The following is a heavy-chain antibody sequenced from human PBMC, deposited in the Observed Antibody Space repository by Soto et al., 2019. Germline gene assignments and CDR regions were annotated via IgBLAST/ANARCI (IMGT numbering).Heavy chain of an antibody. D-gene: IGHD3-3*01. J-gene: IGHJ6*02. CDR1: GYTFTSYG. CDR2: ISAYNGNT. Sequence: GASVKVSCKASGYTFTSYGISWVRQAPGQGLEWMGWISAYNGNTNYAQKLQGRVTMTTDTSTSTAYMELRSLRSDDTAVYYCARDRVARYYDFWSGYPDYYYYRMDVWGQGTTVTVSS. CDR3: ARDRVARYYDFWSGYPDYYYYRMDV. V-gene: IGHV1-18*01.